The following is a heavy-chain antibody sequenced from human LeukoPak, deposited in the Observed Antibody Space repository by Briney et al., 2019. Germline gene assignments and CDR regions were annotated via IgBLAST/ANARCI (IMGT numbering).Heavy chain of an antibody. D-gene: IGHD2-2*01. CDR3: ARRVRCSSTSCTYYFDY. CDR2: INPNSGGT. CDR1: GYTFTGYY. Sequence: ASVKVSCKASGYTFTGYYMHWVRQAPGQGLEWMRWINPNSGGTNYAQKFKGRVTMTRDTSISTAYMELSRLRSDDTAVYYCARRVRCSSTSCTYYFDYWGQGTLVTVSS. V-gene: IGHV1-2*02. J-gene: IGHJ4*02.